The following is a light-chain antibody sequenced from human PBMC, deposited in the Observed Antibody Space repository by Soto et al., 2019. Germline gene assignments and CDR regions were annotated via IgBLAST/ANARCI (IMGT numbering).Light chain of an antibody. CDR2: WAS. CDR1: QSVLYSSNNKNY. J-gene: IGKJ1*01. Sequence: DIVMTQSPDSLAVSLGERATINCKSSQSVLYSSNNKNYLAWYQQKPGQPPKLLIYWASTRESGVPDRFSGSGSGTDFTLTISSLQAEDVAVYYCQQFYGTPVGFGQGTKVEIK. V-gene: IGKV4-1*01. CDR3: QQFYGTPVG.